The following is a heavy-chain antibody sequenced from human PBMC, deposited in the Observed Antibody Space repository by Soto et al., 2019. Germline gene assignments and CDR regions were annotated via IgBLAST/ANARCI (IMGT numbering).Heavy chain of an antibody. CDR3: VKGGRFPEARYYFLDV. D-gene: IGHD3-3*01. J-gene: IGHJ6*03. CDR1: GESFSGYY. Sequence: QVQLQQRGAGLLKPSETLSLTCVVDGESFSGYYWTWIRQPPGKGLEWIGEINDSGSTNHKPSLKSRVTMSIDTSKNQFSLNLRSVTAADTGVYYCVKGGRFPEARYYFLDVWGNGTTVTVSS. CDR2: INDSGST. V-gene: IGHV4-34*01.